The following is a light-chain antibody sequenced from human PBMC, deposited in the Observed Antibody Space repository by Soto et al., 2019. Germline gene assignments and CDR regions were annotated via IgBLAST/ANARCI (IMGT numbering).Light chain of an antibody. V-gene: IGLV1-51*01. CDR3: ATWVNTLNTWI. CDR2: DDN. J-gene: IGLJ2*01. Sequence: QSALTQPPSVSAAPGQRVTISCSGNSSNIVNNYVSWYQQLPGTAPRLLIYDDNKRPSGTRDRFSGSKSGTSATLDITGLQTGDEADYYCATWVNTLNTWIFGGGTKITVL. CDR1: SSNIVNNY.